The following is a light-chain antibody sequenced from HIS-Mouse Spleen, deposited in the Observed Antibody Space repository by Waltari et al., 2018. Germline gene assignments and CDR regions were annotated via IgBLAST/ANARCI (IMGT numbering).Light chain of an antibody. V-gene: IGLV2-23*01. J-gene: IGLJ1*01. CDR2: EGS. CDR1: SSDVGRYNL. CDR3: CSYAGSSLV. Sequence: QSALTQPASVSGSPGQSITISCTGTSSDVGRYNLVSWYQQHPGKAPKLMIYEGSKRPSGVSNRFSGSKSGNTASLTISGLQAEDEADYYCCSYAGSSLVFGTGTKVTVL.